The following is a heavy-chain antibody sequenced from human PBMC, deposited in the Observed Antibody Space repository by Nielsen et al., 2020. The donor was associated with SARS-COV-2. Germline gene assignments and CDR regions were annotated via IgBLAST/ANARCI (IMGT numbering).Heavy chain of an antibody. J-gene: IGHJ6*03. CDR2: IHHSGSI. CDR1: GGSFSGYY. CDR3: ARGGIGYYGAPTHNYYMDA. D-gene: IGHD3-3*01. V-gene: IGHV4-34*01. Sequence: GSLRLSCAVYGGSFSGYYWNWIRQPPGKGLEWIGEIHHSGSINYNPSLKSRLTISVDKSKSQISLEVTSVTAADTALYYCARGGIGYYGAPTHNYYMDAWGKGTAVTVSS.